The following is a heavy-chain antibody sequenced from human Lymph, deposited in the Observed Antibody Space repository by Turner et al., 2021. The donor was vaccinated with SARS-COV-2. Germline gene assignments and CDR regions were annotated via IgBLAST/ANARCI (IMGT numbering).Heavy chain of an antibody. V-gene: IGHV4-34*01. D-gene: IGHD2-15*01. J-gene: IGHJ4*02. Sequence: QVQLQQWVAGLLMPSQTLSLTCAVYGGSFSGYYRSWIRQPPGKGLECIGELNHSGSTTYNPYLKRRVTISVDTSKNQFSLKLSSVTAADTAVYYCAVGYCSGGSCYWRGALDYWGQGTLVTVSS. CDR1: GGSFSGYY. CDR3: AVGYCSGGSCYWRGALDY. CDR2: LNHSGST.